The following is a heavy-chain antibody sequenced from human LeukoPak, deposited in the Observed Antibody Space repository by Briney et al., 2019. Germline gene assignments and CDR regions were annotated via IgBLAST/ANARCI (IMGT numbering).Heavy chain of an antibody. J-gene: IGHJ4*02. Sequence: PGGSLRLSCAASGFTFSSYAMSWVRQAPGKGLEWVSAICGSGGSTYYADSVKGRFTISRDNSKNTLYLQMNSLRAEDTAVYYCAKEAKPPGNYYDSSGYYYDYWGQGTLVTVSS. D-gene: IGHD3-22*01. CDR1: GFTFSSYA. V-gene: IGHV3-23*01. CDR2: ICGSGGST. CDR3: AKEAKPPGNYYDSSGYYYDY.